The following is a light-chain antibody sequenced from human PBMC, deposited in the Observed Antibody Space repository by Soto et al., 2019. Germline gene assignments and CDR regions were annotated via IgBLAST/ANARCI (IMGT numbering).Light chain of an antibody. CDR1: QSVLYSSDNKNY. J-gene: IGKJ4*01. CDR2: WAS. Sequence: DIVMTQSPDSLAVSLGERATINCKSSQSVLYSSDNKNYLAWFQQKPGQPPKLLLYWASTRESGVPDRFSGSGSDTDFTLTISSLQAEDVAVYYCQQYYSAPPLTFGGGTKVEIK. V-gene: IGKV4-1*01. CDR3: QQYYSAPPLT.